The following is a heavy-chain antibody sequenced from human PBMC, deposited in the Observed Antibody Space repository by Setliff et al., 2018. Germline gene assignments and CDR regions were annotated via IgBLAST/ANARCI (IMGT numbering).Heavy chain of an antibody. D-gene: IGHD3-10*01. Sequence: ASVKVSCKVSGYTLTELSMHWVRQAPGKGLEWMGGFDPEDGGTIYAQKFQGRVTMTEDTSTDTAYMELSSLRSEDTAVYYCATGGLLWFGELSGGAFDIWGQGTMVTVSS. V-gene: IGHV1-24*01. CDR1: GYTLTELS. CDR3: ATGGLLWFGELSGGAFDI. CDR2: FDPEDGGT. J-gene: IGHJ3*02.